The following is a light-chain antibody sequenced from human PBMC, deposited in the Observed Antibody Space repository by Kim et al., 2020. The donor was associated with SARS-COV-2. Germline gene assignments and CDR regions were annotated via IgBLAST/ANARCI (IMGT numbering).Light chain of an antibody. Sequence: SISIPSTGTSSSVGTYNFVSWHHQHPGKAPVILIYEVNKRPSGVSNRFSGSKSGNTASLTISGLLAADEAYYYCLSYAHPNYKFGGGTQLTVL. CDR3: LSYAHPNYK. J-gene: IGLJ3*02. CDR1: SSSVGTYNF. V-gene: IGLV2-23*02. CDR2: EVN.